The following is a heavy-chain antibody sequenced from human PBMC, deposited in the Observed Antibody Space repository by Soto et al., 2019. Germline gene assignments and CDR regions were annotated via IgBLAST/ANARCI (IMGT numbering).Heavy chain of an antibody. CDR3: AREASYIIGYSNSGYYYYMDV. V-gene: IGHV1-18*01. D-gene: IGHD4-4*01. CDR1: GYTFTSYG. J-gene: IGHJ6*03. Sequence: GASVKVSCKASGYTFTSYGISWVRQAPGQGLEWMGWISAYNGNTNYAQKLQGRVTMTTDTSTSTAYMELRSLRSDDTAVYYCAREASYIIGYSNSGYYYYMDVWGKGTTVTVSS. CDR2: ISAYNGNT.